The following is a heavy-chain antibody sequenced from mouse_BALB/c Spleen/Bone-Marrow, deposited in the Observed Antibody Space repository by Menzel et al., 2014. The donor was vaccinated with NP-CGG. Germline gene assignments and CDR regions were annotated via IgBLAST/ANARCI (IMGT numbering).Heavy chain of an antibody. CDR2: ISSGGSYI. CDR1: GFTFSGYA. J-gene: IGHJ3*01. V-gene: IGHV5-9-1*01. CDR3: ARPDPWFAY. Sequence: EVKVVESGGGLAKPGGSLKLSCAASGFTFSGYAMSWVRQSPEKRLEWVATISSGGSYIHYPDSVKGRFTISRDNAKNTLYLQMSSLRSEDTAIYYCARPDPWFAYWGQGTLVTVSA.